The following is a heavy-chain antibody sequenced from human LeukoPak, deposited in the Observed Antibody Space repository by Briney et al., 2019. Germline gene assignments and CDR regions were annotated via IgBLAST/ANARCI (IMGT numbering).Heavy chain of an antibody. V-gene: IGHV4-59*01. D-gene: IGHD1-26*01. J-gene: IGHJ4*02. CDR3: ARRMGQLLPFDY. CDR2: IYYSGST. CDR1: GGSISSYY. Sequence: SETLSLACTVSGGSISSYYWSWIRPPPGKGLEWIGYIYYSGSTNYNPSLESRVTISIDTSKNQLSLKLSSVTAADTAVYYCARRMGQLLPFDYWGQGTLVTVSS.